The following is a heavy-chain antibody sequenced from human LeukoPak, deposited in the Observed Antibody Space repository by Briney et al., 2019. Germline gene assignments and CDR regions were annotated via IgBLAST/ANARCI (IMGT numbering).Heavy chain of an antibody. CDR3: ARDNSGARTPDY. V-gene: IGHV3-30*02. J-gene: IGHJ4*02. Sequence: PGGSLRLSCAASGFTFSSYGMHWVRQAPGKGLEWVAFIRYDGSNKYYADSVKGRFTISRDNSKNTLYLQMNSLRAEDTAVYYCARDNSGARTPDYWGQGTLVTVSS. CDR1: GFTFSSYG. CDR2: IRYDGSNK. D-gene: IGHD5-12*01.